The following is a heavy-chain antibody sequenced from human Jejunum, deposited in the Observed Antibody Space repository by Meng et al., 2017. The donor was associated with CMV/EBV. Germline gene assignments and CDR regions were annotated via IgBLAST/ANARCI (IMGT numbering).Heavy chain of an antibody. D-gene: IGHD4-11*01. V-gene: IGHV3-48*03. Sequence: GFTFSSYEMNWVRQAPGKGLEWVSYISTRGSTTYYADSVKGRFTISRDNSKNTLYLQMDSLTAEDTAMYYCAKDRLYTNYVSAFDSWGQGTLVTVSS. CDR2: ISTRGSTT. CDR1: GFTFSSYE. CDR3: AKDRLYTNYVSAFDS. J-gene: IGHJ4*02.